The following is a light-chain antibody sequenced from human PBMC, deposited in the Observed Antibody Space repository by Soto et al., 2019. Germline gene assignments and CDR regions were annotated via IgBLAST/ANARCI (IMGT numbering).Light chain of an antibody. CDR2: AAS. Sequence: DILMTQSPSSLSSSVGERATISCRASQSVSSYLAWYQQKPGQVPRLLIYAASTRASGIPSRFSGSGSGTDFTLTISSLEPEDVAVYYCQKYNNSPRTFGRGTKLEI. V-gene: IGKV3-11*01. CDR3: QKYNNSPRT. J-gene: IGKJ4*01. CDR1: QSVSSY.